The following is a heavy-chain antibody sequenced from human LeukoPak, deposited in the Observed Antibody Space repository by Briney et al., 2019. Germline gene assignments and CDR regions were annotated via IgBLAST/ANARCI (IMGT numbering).Heavy chain of an antibody. V-gene: IGHV4-59*01. CDR1: DGSISRYY. Sequence: SATLPLTCIVSDGSISRYYWSWIRQPPGKGLEWIGHIYYSESADYNPSLKSRVPISGDTSNNQFSLKRSSVTAVDTALCYCARGTVVTPYFQQWGQGTLVTVSS. CDR2: IYYSESA. CDR3: ARGTVVTPYFQQ. D-gene: IGHD4-23*01. J-gene: IGHJ1*01.